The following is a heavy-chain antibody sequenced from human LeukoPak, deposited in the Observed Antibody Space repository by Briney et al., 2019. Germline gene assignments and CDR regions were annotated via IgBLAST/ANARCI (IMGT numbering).Heavy chain of an antibody. CDR3: GIVRGPVTTRVGSFDY. Sequence: GGSLRLSCAASGFTFSSYAMNWVRQAPGKGLEWVSAISGGGGRKYYVDSLKGRFTISRDNSKNTLYLQMNSLRAEDTAVYFCGIVRGPVTTRVGSFDYWGQGTLVTVSS. V-gene: IGHV3-23*01. CDR1: GFTFSSYA. J-gene: IGHJ4*02. CDR2: ISGGGGRK. D-gene: IGHD4-17*01.